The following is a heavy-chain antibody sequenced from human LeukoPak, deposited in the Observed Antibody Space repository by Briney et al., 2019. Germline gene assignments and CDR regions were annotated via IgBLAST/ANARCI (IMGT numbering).Heavy chain of an antibody. V-gene: IGHV3-48*03. CDR2: ISSSGSSI. J-gene: IGHJ4*02. CDR1: GFTFSSYE. Sequence: PGGSLRLSCAASGFTFSSYEMNWVRQAPGKGLEWVSYISSSGSSIYYADSVTGRFTISRDNAKNSLYLQMNSLGAEDTAVYYCAREPSLDYWGQGTLVTVSS. CDR3: AREPSLDY.